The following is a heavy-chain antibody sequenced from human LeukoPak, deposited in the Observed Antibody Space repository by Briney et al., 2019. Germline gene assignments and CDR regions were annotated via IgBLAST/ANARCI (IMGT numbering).Heavy chain of an antibody. CDR2: IRYGGSNK. CDR1: GFTFSSYG. V-gene: IGHV3-30*02. Sequence: GGSLRLSCAASGFTFSSYGMHWVRQAPGKGLEWVAFIRYGGSNKYYADSVKGRFTISRDNSKNTLYLQMNSLRAEDTAVYYCAKDYYDSSGYYPDAFDIWGQGTMVTVSS. D-gene: IGHD3-22*01. J-gene: IGHJ3*02. CDR3: AKDYYDSSGYYPDAFDI.